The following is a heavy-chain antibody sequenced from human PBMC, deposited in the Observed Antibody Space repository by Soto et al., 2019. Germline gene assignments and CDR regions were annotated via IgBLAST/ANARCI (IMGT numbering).Heavy chain of an antibody. D-gene: IGHD2-8*01. Sequence: SETLSLTCTVSGGSISSSSYYWGWIRQPPGKGLEWIGSIYYSGSTYYNPSLKSRVTISVDTSKNQFSLKLSSVTAADTAVYYCARWTVYSYYGMEVWGQGTTVTVSS. V-gene: IGHV4-39*01. CDR2: IYYSGST. J-gene: IGHJ6*02. CDR1: GGSISSSSYY. CDR3: ARWTVYSYYGMEV.